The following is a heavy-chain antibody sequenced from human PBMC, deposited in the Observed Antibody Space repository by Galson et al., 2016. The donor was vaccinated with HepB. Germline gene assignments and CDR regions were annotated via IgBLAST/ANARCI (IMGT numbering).Heavy chain of an antibody. CDR1: GFTFSNYA. Sequence: SLRLSCAASGFTFSNYAIHWVRQAPGKGLEWVAVILYDGSNKYYADSGKGRFTISRDNSKNTLYLQMNSLRAEDTAVYYCARVGPGGGFCSSASCSYYFDYWGQGTLVTVSS. CDR3: ARVGPGGGFCSSASCSYYFDY. D-gene: IGHD2-2*01. V-gene: IGHV3-30-3*01. CDR2: ILYDGSNK. J-gene: IGHJ4*02.